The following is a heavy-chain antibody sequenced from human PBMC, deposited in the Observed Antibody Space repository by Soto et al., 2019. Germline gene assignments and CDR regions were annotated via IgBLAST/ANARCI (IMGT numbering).Heavy chain of an antibody. D-gene: IGHD3-3*01. CDR3: ARGDSTLCSNDLCSCYYNHLKDV. Sequence: GASVKASCKAPGYSFTDYHIHWVRQAPGQGLEWLGRINPTSGGTSTAQKFQGWVTMTTDTSISTASMELTRLPSDDTAIYYCARGDSTLCSNDLCSCYYNHLKDVRRRRSTVAGSS. CDR1: GYSFTDYH. V-gene: IGHV1-2*04. J-gene: IGHJ6*01. CDR2: INPTSGGT.